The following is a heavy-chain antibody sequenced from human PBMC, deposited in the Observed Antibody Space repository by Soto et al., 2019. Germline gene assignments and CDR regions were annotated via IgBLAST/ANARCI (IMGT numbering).Heavy chain of an antibody. CDR3: ARDRYGDYVFDY. V-gene: IGHV3-21*01. Sequence: EVQLVESGGGLVKPGGSLRLSCAASEFTFIIYSMNWVRQAPGKGLEWVSSISSSDDIYYADSVQGRFTISRDNAKNSLYLQMNSLRAEDTAVYYCARDRYGDYVFDYWGQGTLVTVSS. CDR2: ISSSDDI. J-gene: IGHJ4*02. D-gene: IGHD4-17*01. CDR1: EFTFIIYS.